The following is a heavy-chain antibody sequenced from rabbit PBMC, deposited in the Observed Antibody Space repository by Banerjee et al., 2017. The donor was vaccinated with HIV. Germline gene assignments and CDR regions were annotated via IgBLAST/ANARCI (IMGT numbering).Heavy chain of an antibody. CDR1: GFDFSSNA. CDR3: ARDEFYDDYPFNL. Sequence: QSLEESGGDLVKPGASLTLTCTASGFDFSSNAMCWVRQAPGKGLEWIACIYAGSSGSTWYASWAKGRFTISKTSSTTVTLQMTSLTAADTATYFCARDEFYDDYPFNLWGPGTLVTVS. D-gene: IGHD2-1*01. J-gene: IGHJ4*01. CDR2: IYAGSSGST. V-gene: IGHV1S40*01.